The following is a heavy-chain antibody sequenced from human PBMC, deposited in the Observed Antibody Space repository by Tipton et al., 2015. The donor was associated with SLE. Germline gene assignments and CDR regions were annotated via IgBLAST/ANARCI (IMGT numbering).Heavy chain of an antibody. V-gene: IGHV4-61*02. CDR1: GGSISIGGYF. CDR3: ARYYYDSSGLQSFDY. J-gene: IGHJ4*02. CDR2: IYANGDT. Sequence: TLSLTCTVSGGSISIGGYFWSWVRQPVGKGLEWIGRIYANGDTNYNPSLKSRVTISVDTSKNQFSLRLSSVTAADTAVYYCARYYYDSSGLQSFDYWGQGTRVTVSS. D-gene: IGHD3-22*01.